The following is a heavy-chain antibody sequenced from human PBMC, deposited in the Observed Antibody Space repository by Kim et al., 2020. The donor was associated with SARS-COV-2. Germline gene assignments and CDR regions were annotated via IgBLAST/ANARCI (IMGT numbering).Heavy chain of an antibody. CDR2: T. Sequence: TYYNSSLMSRVTISVDTSKNQFSLKLNSMTAADTAVYYCARDRDYVGGMDVWGQGTTVTVS. J-gene: IGHJ6*02. CDR3: ARDRDYVGGMDV. V-gene: IGHV4-39*07. D-gene: IGHD3-16*01.